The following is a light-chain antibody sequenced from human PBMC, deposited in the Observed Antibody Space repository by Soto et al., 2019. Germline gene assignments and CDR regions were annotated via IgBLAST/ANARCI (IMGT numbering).Light chain of an antibody. Sequence: EIVLTQSPGTLSLSPGERATLSCRASQSISSSYLAWYQHIPGQTPRLLIYGASSRATGIPDRFSGSGSGTDFTLTITTLEAEDFAVYYCQHYGSTPRTFGQGTQVEIK. CDR3: QHYGSTPRT. CDR2: GAS. CDR1: QSISSSY. J-gene: IGKJ1*01. V-gene: IGKV3-20*01.